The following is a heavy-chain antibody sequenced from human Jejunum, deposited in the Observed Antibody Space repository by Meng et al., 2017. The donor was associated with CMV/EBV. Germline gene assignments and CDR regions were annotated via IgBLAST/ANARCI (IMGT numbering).Heavy chain of an antibody. CDR2: IHDTGST. CDR1: GGSIGSGDYY. V-gene: IGHV4-30-4*08. CDR3: ARGSIFVSFDS. D-gene: IGHD3-3*01. J-gene: IGHJ4*02. Sequence: QRQESAPGLVTPSQTLFLTCSVSGGSIGSGDYYWSWIHQPPGKGLEWIGYIHDTGSTYYNPSLKSRVDISLGTSRNHFSLTLSSVTAEDTAVYFCARGSIFVSFDSWGQGTLVTVSS.